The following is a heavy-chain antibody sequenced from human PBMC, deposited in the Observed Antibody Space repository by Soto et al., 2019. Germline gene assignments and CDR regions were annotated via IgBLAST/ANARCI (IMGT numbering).Heavy chain of an antibody. J-gene: IGHJ5*02. D-gene: IGHD6-13*01. CDR3: ARHPERIAQIGWFDP. CDR1: GFTFSSYS. CDR2: ISSSSSTI. V-gene: IGHV3-48*01. Sequence: ETLSLSCAASGFTFSSYSMNWVRQAPGKGLEWVSYISSSSSTIYYADSVKGRFTISRDNAKNSLYLQMNSLRAEDTAVYYCARHPERIAQIGWFDPWGQGTLVTVSS.